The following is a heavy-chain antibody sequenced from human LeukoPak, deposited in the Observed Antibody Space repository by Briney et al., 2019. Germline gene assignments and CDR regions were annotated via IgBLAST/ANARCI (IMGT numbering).Heavy chain of an antibody. CDR1: GFTFSKYW. CDR3: AKEGAYPIITYDS. CDR2: IKQDGSEK. J-gene: IGHJ5*01. Sequence: PGGSLRLSCAASGFTFSKYWMNWLRQAPGKGLEWVANIKQDGSEKYYVDSVKGRFTISRDNAKNSLYLQMNSLRAEDAGVYYCAKEGAYPIITYDSWGQGTLVTVSS. V-gene: IGHV3-7*01. D-gene: IGHD1-14*01.